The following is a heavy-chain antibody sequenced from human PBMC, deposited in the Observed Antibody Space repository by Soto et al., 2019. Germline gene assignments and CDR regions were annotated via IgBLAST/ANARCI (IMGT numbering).Heavy chain of an antibody. J-gene: IGHJ6*02. Sequence: QVQLVQSGDEVKKPGASVKVSCKASGYIFVNYGIAWVRQAPGQGLEWMGWISPYTGNTHSATKIQGRLTMTTDTATSTAYMDLGSLTSDATAGQYCVMVDNYVTPTPQDVWGQGTTVTVSS. CDR1: GYIFVNYG. V-gene: IGHV1-18*01. CDR3: VMVDNYVTPTPQDV. CDR2: ISPYTGNT. D-gene: IGHD3-16*01.